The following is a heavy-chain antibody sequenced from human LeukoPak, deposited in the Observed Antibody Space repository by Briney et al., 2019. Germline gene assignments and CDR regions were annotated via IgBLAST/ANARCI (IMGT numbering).Heavy chain of an antibody. CDR3: NVGWGDF. Sequence: GGSLRLSCAASGFTFSSYGMHWVRQAPGKGLEWVAVISYDGSNKYYADSVKGRFTISRDNSKNTLYLQMNSLRVEDTVIYYCNVGWGDFWGQGTLVTVSS. D-gene: IGHD3-16*01. CDR1: GFTFSSYG. J-gene: IGHJ4*02. V-gene: IGHV3-30*03. CDR2: ISYDGSNK.